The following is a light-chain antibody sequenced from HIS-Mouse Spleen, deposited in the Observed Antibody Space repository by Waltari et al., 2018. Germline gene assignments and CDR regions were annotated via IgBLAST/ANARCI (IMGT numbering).Light chain of an antibody. CDR2: DAS. V-gene: IGKV1-33*01. Sequence: DIQMTQSPSPLSASVGDRVTITCQASKDISNYLNWYQQKPGKAPKLLTYDASNLETGVPSRFSGSGSGTDFTFTISSLQPEDIATYYCQQYDNLLSITFGQGTRLEIK. CDR1: KDISNY. J-gene: IGKJ5*01. CDR3: QQYDNLLSIT.